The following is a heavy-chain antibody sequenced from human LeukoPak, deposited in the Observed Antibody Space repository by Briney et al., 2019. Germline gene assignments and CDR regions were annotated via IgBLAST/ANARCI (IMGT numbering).Heavy chain of an antibody. CDR3: ARDAVDTADAV. D-gene: IGHD5-18*01. CDR2: INSDGSIT. V-gene: IGHV3-74*01. J-gene: IGHJ6*02. Sequence: GGSLRLSCAASGFTFTTYWMHWVRQAPGKGLVWVSHINSDGSITSCADSVKGRFTISRDNAKNTLYLQMNSLRAEDTAVYYCARDAVDTADAVWGQGTTVTVSS. CDR1: GFTFTTYW.